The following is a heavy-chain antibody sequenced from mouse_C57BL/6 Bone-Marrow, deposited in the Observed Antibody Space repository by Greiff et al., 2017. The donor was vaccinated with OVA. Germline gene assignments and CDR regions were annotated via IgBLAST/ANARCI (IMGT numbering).Heavy chain of an antibody. CDR1: GFSLTSYG. J-gene: IGHJ3*01. Sequence: VKVVESGPGLVAPSQSLSITCTVSGFSLTSYGVDWVRQSPGKGLEWLGVIWGVGSTNYNSALKFRLSISKDNSKSQVFLKMNSLQTDDTAMYYCASGLTSFAYWGQGTLVTVSA. V-gene: IGHV2-6*01. D-gene: IGHD4-1*01. CDR2: IWGVGST. CDR3: ASGLTSFAY.